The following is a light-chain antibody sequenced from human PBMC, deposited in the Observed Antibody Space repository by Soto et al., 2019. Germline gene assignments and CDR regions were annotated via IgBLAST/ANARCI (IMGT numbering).Light chain of an antibody. CDR2: ANN. Sequence: NFMLTQPHSVSRSPGQTVTISCTRSSGSIASNYVQWYQQLPGSSPTTVISANNQRPSGVPDRFSGSIDSSSNSASLPSSGLKTEDEDDYDSQSYNGTNWGFGGGTKLTVL. J-gene: IGLJ3*02. CDR1: SGSIASNY. V-gene: IGLV6-57*01. CDR3: QSYNGTNWG.